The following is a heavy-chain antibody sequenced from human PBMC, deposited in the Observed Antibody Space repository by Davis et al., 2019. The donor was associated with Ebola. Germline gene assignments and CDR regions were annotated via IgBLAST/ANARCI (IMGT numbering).Heavy chain of an antibody. V-gene: IGHV3-13*01. J-gene: IGHJ4*02. CDR3: VRGGAIGFDY. CDR1: GFSFSTYD. D-gene: IGHD2/OR15-2a*01. CDR2: IASGGAT. Sequence: GGSLRLSCAASGFSFSTYDMHWVRQATGKGLEWVSSIASGGATFYAVSVKGRFTISRENAKDSLYLQMNSLRDEGTAMYTCVRGGAIGFDYWGQGTQVTVSS.